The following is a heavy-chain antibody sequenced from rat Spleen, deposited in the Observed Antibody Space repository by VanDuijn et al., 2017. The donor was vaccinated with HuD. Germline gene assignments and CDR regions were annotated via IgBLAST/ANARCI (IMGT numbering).Heavy chain of an antibody. V-gene: IGHV5S23*01. Sequence: EVQLVESGGGLVQPGRSLKLSCVVSGFTFNSYDMAWVRQAPTKGLEWVASISSDGGRNFYRDSVKGRFTISRDIAKSTLFLQMDSLRSEDTATYYCARPTEGIAWFVYWGQGTLVTVSS. CDR3: ARPTEGIAWFVY. J-gene: IGHJ3*01. D-gene: IGHD1-11*01. CDR2: ISSDGGRN. CDR1: GFTFNSYD.